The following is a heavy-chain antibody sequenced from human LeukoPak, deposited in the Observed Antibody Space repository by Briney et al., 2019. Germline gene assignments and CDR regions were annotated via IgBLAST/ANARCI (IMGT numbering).Heavy chain of an antibody. CDR1: GGSITTHY. V-gene: IGHV4-4*07. D-gene: IGHD4-17*01. J-gene: IGHJ3*02. CDR3: ARDLLGDYGTFDI. CDR2: VYNTGST. Sequence: SETLSLTCTVSGGSITTHYWSWIRQPAGREVEWIGRVYNTGSTKYNPSLESRVTMSVDTSSNRFSLNLGSVTAADTAVYYCARDLLGDYGTFDIWGQGTMVTVSS.